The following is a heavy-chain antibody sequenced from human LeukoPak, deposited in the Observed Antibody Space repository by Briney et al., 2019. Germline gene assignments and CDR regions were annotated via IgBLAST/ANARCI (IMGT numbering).Heavy chain of an antibody. CDR3: ARALGYYGSGSYSTAGSAYYYSYGMDV. V-gene: IGHV4-59*12. CDR1: VGSISNYY. J-gene: IGHJ6*02. Sequence: PSETLSLTCTVSVGSISNYYWSWIRQPPGKGLEWIGYIHYSGKTTYSPPLKSRVIISVDTSKNQVSLRLSSVTAADTAVYYCARALGYYGSGSYSTAGSAYYYSYGMDVWGQGTTVTVSS. D-gene: IGHD3-10*01. CDR2: IHYSGKT.